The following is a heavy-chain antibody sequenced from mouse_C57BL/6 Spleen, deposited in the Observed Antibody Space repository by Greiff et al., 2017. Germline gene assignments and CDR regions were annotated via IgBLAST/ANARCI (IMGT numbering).Heavy chain of an antibody. CDR3: ARRIDYYVSSYEGYFDY. Sequence: QVQLQQSGAELMKPGASVKLSCKATGYTFTGYWIEWVKQRPGHGLEWIGEILPGSGSTNYNEKFKGKATFTADTSSNTAYMQLSSLTTEDSAIYYCARRIDYYVSSYEGYFDYWGQGTTLTVSS. V-gene: IGHV1-9*01. CDR2: ILPGSGST. J-gene: IGHJ2*01. CDR1: GYTFTGYW. D-gene: IGHD1-1*01.